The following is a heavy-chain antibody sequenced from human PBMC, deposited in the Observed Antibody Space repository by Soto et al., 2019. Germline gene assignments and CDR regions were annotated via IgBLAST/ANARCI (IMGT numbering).Heavy chain of an antibody. V-gene: IGHV2-70*01. CDR1: GFSLSTLGTC. D-gene: IGHD2-21*01. Sequence: ESGPTLVNPTQTLTLTCTFSGFSLSTLGTCVTWIRQPPGKALEWLALINWDNNEYYTTSLKTRLTISRDTSKNQVALTMTNVDPVDTATYYCARIPHYSDSYYMDDWGQGTLVTVSS. J-gene: IGHJ4*02. CDR2: INWDNNE. CDR3: ARIPHYSDSYYMDD.